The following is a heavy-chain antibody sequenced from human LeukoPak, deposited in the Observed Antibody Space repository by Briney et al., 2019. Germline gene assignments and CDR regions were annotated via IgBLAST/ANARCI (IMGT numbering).Heavy chain of an antibody. J-gene: IGHJ4*02. CDR3: ARVSLNWNYGGVDY. CDR1: GGSFSGYY. D-gene: IGHD1-7*01. Sequence: SETLSLTCAVYGGSFSGYYWSWIRQPPGKGLEWIGEINHSGSTNYNPSLKSRVTISVDTSKNQFSLKLSSVTAADTAVYYCARVSLNWNYGGVDYWGQGTLVTVSS. V-gene: IGHV4-34*01. CDR2: INHSGST.